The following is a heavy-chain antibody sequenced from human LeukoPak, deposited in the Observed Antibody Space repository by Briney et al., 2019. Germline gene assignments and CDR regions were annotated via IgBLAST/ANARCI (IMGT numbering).Heavy chain of an antibody. Sequence: GGSLRLSCAASGFIFNSYGMHWVRQAPGKGLEWVAVISYDGSVKYYADSVKGRFTISRDNSKSTVYLQMDSLRAEDTAVYFCARKIDCIGSSCYGWFDPWGQGTLVTVSS. CDR2: ISYDGSVK. J-gene: IGHJ5*02. D-gene: IGHD2-15*01. V-gene: IGHV3-30*03. CDR3: ARKIDCIGSSCYGWFDP. CDR1: GFIFNSYG.